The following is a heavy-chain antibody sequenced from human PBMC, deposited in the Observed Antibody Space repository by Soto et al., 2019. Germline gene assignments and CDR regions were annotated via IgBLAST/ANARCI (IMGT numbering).Heavy chain of an antibody. CDR3: ARDRWGYVSCAFDF. CDR1: GFTFSNV. Sequence: QVQLVESGGGVVQPGRSLRLSCAASGFTFSNVMHWVRQAPGKGLEWVAVISYEGSQKFYADSVKGRFTISRDNSKNTVYLQMNSLRSDDTAVYYCARDRWGYVSCAFDFWVQGTLVTVPS. J-gene: IGHJ4*02. V-gene: IGHV3-30*04. CDR2: ISYEGSQK. D-gene: IGHD3-10*02.